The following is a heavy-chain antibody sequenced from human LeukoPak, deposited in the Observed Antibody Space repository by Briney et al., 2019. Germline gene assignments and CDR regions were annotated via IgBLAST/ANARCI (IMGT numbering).Heavy chain of an antibody. CDR1: GFTFSNYA. J-gene: IGHJ4*02. CDR2: LSGSGGAT. V-gene: IGHV3-48*01. CDR3: ARDRRYYYGSGVDY. Sequence: PGGSLRLSCAASGFTFSNYAMAWVRQAPGKGLEWVSILSGSGGATYYADSVKGRFTISRDNAKNSLYLQMNSLRAEDTAVYYCARDRRYYYGSGVDYWGQGTLVTVSS. D-gene: IGHD3-10*01.